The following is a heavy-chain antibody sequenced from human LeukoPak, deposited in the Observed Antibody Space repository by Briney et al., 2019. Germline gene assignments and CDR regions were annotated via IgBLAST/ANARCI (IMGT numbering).Heavy chain of an antibody. V-gene: IGHV3-23*01. CDR2: ITDNGAHT. CDR3: ATVGGSCSSSNCFAYFAY. Sequence: GGSLRLSCAASGFTISNSAMTWVRQAPGEGLDWVSIITDNGAHTFYADSVKGRFTISRDTSENTLYLQMNSLRADDTAVYYCATVGGSCSSSNCFAYFAYWGQGTLLTVSS. CDR1: GFTISNSA. D-gene: IGHD2-2*01. J-gene: IGHJ4*02.